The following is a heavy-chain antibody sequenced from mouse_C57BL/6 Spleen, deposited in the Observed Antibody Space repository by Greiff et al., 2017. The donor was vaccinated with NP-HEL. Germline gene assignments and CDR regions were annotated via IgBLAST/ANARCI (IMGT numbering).Heavy chain of an antibody. D-gene: IGHD1-1*01. V-gene: IGHV5-17*01. CDR3: ARNYGSSYPMDY. J-gene: IGHJ4*01. CDR2: ISSGSSTI. CDR1: GFTFSDYG. Sequence: EVKLQESGGGLVKPGGSLKLSCAASGFTFSDYGMHWVRQAPEKGLEWVAYISSGSSTIYYAATVKGRFTISRDNAKNTLCQQMTSLRAEDTAMYYCARNYGSSYPMDYWGQGTSVTVSS.